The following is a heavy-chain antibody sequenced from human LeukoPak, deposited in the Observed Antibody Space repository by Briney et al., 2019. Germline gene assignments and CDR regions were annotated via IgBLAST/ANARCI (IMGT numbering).Heavy chain of an antibody. V-gene: IGHV3-11*04. J-gene: IGHJ3*02. CDR2: ISSSGSTI. CDR1: GFTVSNNY. CDR3: ARDYLIEAFDI. Sequence: GGSLRLSCVASGFTVSNNYMTWVRQAPGKGLEWVSYISSSGSTIYYADSVKGRFTISRDNAKNSLYLQMNSLRAEDTAVYYCARDYLIEAFDIWGQGTMVTVSS. D-gene: IGHD3-22*01.